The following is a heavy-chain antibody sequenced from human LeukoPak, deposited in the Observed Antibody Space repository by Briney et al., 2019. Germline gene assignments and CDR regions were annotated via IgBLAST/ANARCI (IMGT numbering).Heavy chain of an antibody. CDR1: GGSISSSSYY. D-gene: IGHD2-21*02. CDR3: ARGTYCGGDCYYYFDY. CDR2: IYYSGST. J-gene: IGHJ4*02. V-gene: IGHV4-39*01. Sequence: PSETLSLTCTVSGGSISSSSYYWGWIRQPPGEGLEWIGSIYYSGSTYYNPSLKSRVTISVDTSKNQFSLKLSSVTAADTAVYYCARGTYCGGDCYYYFDYWGQGTLVTVSS.